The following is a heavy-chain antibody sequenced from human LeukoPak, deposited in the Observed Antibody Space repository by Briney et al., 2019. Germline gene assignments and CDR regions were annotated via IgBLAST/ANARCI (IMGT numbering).Heavy chain of an antibody. D-gene: IGHD3-16*01. CDR2: IYSGGST. CDR1: GFTVSSNY. Sequence: PGGSLRLSCAASGFTVSSNYMSWVRQAPGKGLEWVSFIYSGGSTYYADSVKGRFTISRDNSKNTLYLQMNSLRAGDTAVYYCASGAPYDDGDYWGQGTLVTVSS. J-gene: IGHJ4*02. V-gene: IGHV3-66*01. CDR3: ASGAPYDDGDY.